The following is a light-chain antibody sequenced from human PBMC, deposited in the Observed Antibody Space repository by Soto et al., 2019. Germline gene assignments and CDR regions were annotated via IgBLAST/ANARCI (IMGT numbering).Light chain of an antibody. CDR1: QSISSW. J-gene: IGKJ1*01. CDR2: DAS. CDR3: QQYNSYCT. V-gene: IGKV1-5*01. Sequence: GDRVTITCRASQSISSWLAWYQQKPGKAPKLLIYDASSLGSGVPSRFSGSGSGTEFTLTISSLQPDDFATYYCQQYNSYCTFGQGTKVEIK.